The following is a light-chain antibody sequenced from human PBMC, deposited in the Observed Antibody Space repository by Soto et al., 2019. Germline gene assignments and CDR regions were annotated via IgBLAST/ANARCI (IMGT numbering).Light chain of an antibody. CDR3: QQRSNWPPET. V-gene: IGKV3-11*01. CDR2: DAS. CDR1: QSVSSY. J-gene: IGKJ4*01. Sequence: EIVLTQSPATLSLSPGERATLSCRASQSVSSYLAWYQQKPGQAPRLLIYDASNRATGIPARFSGSGSGTDFTLTINSLEPEDFAVYYCQQRSNWPPETFGGGTKVEIK.